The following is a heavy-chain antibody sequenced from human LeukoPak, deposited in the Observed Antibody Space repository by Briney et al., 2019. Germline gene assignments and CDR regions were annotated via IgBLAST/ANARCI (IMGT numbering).Heavy chain of an antibody. CDR3: ARHYYYDSSGYYLDY. J-gene: IGHJ4*02. D-gene: IGHD3-22*01. CDR1: GYSFTNYW. CDR2: IYPGDSDI. Sequence: GESLKISCKGSGYSFTNYWIGWVRQMPGKGLEWMGIIYPGDSDIRYSPSFQGQVTISADKSFTTAYLQWSSLKASDTAMYFCARHYYYDSSGYYLDYWGQGTLVTVSS. V-gene: IGHV5-51*01.